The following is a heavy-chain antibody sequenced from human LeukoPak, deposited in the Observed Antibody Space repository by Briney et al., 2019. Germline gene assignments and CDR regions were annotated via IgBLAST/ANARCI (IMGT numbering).Heavy chain of an antibody. J-gene: IGHJ4*02. Sequence: GRSLRLSCAASGFTFSSYAMHWVRQAPGKGLEWVAVISYDGSNKYYADSVKGRFTISRDNSKNTLYLQMNSLRAEDTAVYYCAREIPTRITIFGVVTMGAFDYWGQGTLVTVSS. CDR1: GFTFSSYA. CDR2: ISYDGSNK. D-gene: IGHD3-3*01. CDR3: AREIPTRITIFGVVTMGAFDY. V-gene: IGHV3-30-3*01.